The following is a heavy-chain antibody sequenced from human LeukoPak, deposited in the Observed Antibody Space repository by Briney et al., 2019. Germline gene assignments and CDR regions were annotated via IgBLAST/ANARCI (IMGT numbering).Heavy chain of an antibody. J-gene: IGHJ1*01. D-gene: IGHD3-22*01. Sequence: SETLSLTCTVSGGSISSSSYYWGWIRQPPGKGLEWIGSIYYSGSTYYNPSLKSRVTISVDTSKNQFSLKLSSVTAADTAVYYYARPVEYDSSGYWRAEYFQHWGQGTLVTVSS. CDR1: GGSISSSSYY. CDR2: IYYSGST. V-gene: IGHV4-39*01. CDR3: ARPVEYDSSGYWRAEYFQH.